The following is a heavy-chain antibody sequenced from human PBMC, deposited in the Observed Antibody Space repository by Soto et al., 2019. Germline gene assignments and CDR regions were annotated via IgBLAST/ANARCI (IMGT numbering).Heavy chain of an antibody. J-gene: IGHJ4*02. V-gene: IGHV1-3*05. Sequence: QVQLVQSGAEEKKPGASVKVSCKASGYTFTSYAMHWVRQAPGQRLGWMGGINAGNGTTKYSQKFQGRVTITRDTSASTAYMELSSLRSEDTAVYYCARAWVVVTAPDYWGQGTLVTVSS. CDR1: GYTFTSYA. CDR3: ARAWVVVTAPDY. CDR2: INAGNGTT. D-gene: IGHD2-21*02.